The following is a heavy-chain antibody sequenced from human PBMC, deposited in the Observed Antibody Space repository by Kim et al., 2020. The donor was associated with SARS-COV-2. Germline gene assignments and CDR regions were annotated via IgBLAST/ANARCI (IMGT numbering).Heavy chain of an antibody. Sequence: GGSLRRSCAASGFTFSGYWMYWVRQAPGKGLEWVANIKKDGSEKYYVDSVKGRFTISRDNAKSSLYLQMNSLRAEDTAVYYCSRGFDIWGQGTMVTVSS. V-gene: IGHV3-7*01. CDR1: GFTFSGYW. CDR3: SRGFDI. CDR2: IKKDGSEK. J-gene: IGHJ3*02.